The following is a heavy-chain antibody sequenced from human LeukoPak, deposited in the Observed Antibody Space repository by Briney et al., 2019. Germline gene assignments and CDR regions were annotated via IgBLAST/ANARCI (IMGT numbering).Heavy chain of an antibody. Sequence: GGSLRLSCAASGFTFSDHYMDWVRHAPGKGLEWVGRTRNKANSYTTLYAASVNGRFSISRDDSKSSLYLQMNSLKTEDTALYFCARSYCSGGSCYSRDWGQGTLVTVSS. V-gene: IGHV3-72*01. CDR2: TRNKANSYTT. D-gene: IGHD2-15*01. CDR3: ARSYCSGGSCYSRD. J-gene: IGHJ4*02. CDR1: GFTFSDHY.